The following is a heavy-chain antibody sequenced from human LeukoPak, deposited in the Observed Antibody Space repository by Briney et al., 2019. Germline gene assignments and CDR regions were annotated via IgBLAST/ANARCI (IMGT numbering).Heavy chain of an antibody. Sequence: GGSLRLSCAASGFTFSTYGMHWVRQAPGKGLEYVSAITSNGGSTFYANSVKGRFTISRDNSKNTLYLQMGSLRAEDMAVYYCARGKYCSGGSCNSYYYYGMDVWGQGTTVTVSS. D-gene: IGHD2-15*01. CDR1: GFTFSTYG. CDR2: ITSNGGST. CDR3: ARGKYCSGGSCNSYYYYGMDV. V-gene: IGHV3-64*01. J-gene: IGHJ6*02.